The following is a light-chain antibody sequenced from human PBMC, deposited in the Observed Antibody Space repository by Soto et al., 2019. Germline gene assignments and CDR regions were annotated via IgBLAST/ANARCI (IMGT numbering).Light chain of an antibody. Sequence: DIQMTQSPSTLSASVGGRVTITCRASQSISSWLAWYQQKPGKAPKXXIYDASSLESGVPSRFSGSGSGTEFTLTISSLQPDDFATYYCQQYNSYSPTFGQGTKVDIK. V-gene: IGKV1-5*01. CDR2: DAS. CDR1: QSISSW. CDR3: QQYNSYSPT. J-gene: IGKJ1*01.